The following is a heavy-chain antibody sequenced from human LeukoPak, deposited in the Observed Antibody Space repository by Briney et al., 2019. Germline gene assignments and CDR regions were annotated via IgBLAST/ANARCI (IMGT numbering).Heavy chain of an antibody. Sequence: GGSLRLSRAASGFTFSNYAMSWVRQAPGKGLEWVSGISGTSGTINYAAPVKGRFTISRDNSKNTLYLQMNSLRVDDMAVYYCAKRLGDPRAFDYWGQGTLVTVSS. CDR2: ISGTSGTI. V-gene: IGHV3-23*01. J-gene: IGHJ4*02. D-gene: IGHD2-21*02. CDR1: GFTFSNYA. CDR3: AKRLGDPRAFDY.